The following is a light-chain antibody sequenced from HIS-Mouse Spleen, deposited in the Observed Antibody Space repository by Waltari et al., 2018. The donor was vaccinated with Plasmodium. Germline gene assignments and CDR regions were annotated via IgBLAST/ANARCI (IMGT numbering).Light chain of an antibody. CDR1: ALPKKY. J-gene: IGLJ3*02. Sequence: SYELTQPPSVSVSPGQTARIPCSGDALPKKYAYWYKQKAGQAPVLVIYEDSKRPSGIPEIFSGSSSGTMANLTISGAQVEDEADYYCYSTDSSGNHRVFGGGTKLTVL. CDR2: EDS. CDR3: YSTDSSGNHRV. V-gene: IGLV3-10*01.